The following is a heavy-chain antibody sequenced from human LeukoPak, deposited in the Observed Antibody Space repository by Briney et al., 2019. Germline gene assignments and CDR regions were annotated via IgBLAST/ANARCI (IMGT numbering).Heavy chain of an antibody. J-gene: IGHJ4*02. Sequence: PGGSLRLSCAASGFTFDDYAMHWVRQAPGKGLELLSLISGDGGSTYYAYSVKGRFTISRDNSKNSLYLQMNSLRTEDTALYYCAKDQTYYYDSASFDYWGQGTLVTVSS. CDR1: GFTFDDYA. D-gene: IGHD3-22*01. CDR2: ISGDGGST. V-gene: IGHV3-43*02. CDR3: AKDQTYYYDSASFDY.